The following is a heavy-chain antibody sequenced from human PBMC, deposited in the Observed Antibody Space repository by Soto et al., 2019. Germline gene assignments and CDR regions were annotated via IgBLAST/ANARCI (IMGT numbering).Heavy chain of an antibody. J-gene: IGHJ4*02. Sequence: LRLSCAASGFTFSSYAMSWVRQAPGKGLEWVSAISSSSSYIYYADSVKGRFTISRDNAKNSLYLQMNSLRAEDTAVYYCARDGAIAAAGNWFDYSGQGTLVTAPQ. CDR1: GFTFSSYA. V-gene: IGHV3-21*01. CDR3: ARDGAIAAAGNWFDY. D-gene: IGHD6-13*01. CDR2: ISSSSSYI.